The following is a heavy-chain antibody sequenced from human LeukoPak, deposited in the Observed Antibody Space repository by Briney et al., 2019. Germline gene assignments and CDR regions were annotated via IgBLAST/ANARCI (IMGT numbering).Heavy chain of an antibody. V-gene: IGHV3-9*01. J-gene: IGHJ4*02. CDR3: AKESHSSGWRGYYFDY. D-gene: IGHD6-19*01. CDR2: ISWNSGSI. Sequence: PGRSLRLSCAASGLTFDDYAMHWVRQAPGKGLEWVSGISWNSGSIGYADSVKGRFTISRDNAKNSLYLQMNSLRAEDTALYYCAKESHSSGWRGYYFDYWGQGTLVTVSS. CDR1: GLTFDDYA.